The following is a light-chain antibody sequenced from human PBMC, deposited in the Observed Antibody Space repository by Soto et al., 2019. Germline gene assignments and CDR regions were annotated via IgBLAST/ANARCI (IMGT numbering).Light chain of an antibody. CDR1: QSISTF. CDR3: QQSFTAPWT. J-gene: IGKJ1*01. CDR2: TTS. V-gene: IGKV1-39*01. Sequence: DILMTQSPSSLSASVGDRVTVTCRASQSISTFLNWYQQKPGKAPNLLIYTTSTLHGGVPSRFSGSGSGTDFTLTISSLQPEDFATYYCQQSFTAPWTFGQGTRVEIK.